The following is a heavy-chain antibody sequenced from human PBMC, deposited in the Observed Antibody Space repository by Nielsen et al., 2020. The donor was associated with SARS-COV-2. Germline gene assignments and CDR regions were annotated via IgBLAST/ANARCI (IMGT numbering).Heavy chain of an antibody. CDR2: IRSKTYGETT. J-gene: IGHJ6*02. Sequence: GESLKISCTPSGFIFSDYAITWVRQAPGKGLEWLGVIRSKTYGETTEYAASVKGRFTISRDDSKGIAYLQMNSLRAEDTAVYYCAKPWGDEDWGQGTTVTVSS. CDR1: GFIFSDYA. V-gene: IGHV3-49*04. D-gene: IGHD3-16*01. CDR3: AKPWGDED.